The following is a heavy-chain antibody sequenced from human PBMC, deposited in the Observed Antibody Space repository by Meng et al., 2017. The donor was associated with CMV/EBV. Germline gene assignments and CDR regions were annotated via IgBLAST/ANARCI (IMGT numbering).Heavy chain of an antibody. Sequence: GGSLRLSCAASRFTFSSYAMHWVRQAPGKGLEWVAVISYDGSNKFYADSVKGRFTISRDNSKNTLYLQMNSLRTEDTAVYYCVGSKAGHFYYYGLDVWGQGTTVTVSS. V-gene: IGHV3-30-3*01. CDR2: ISYDGSNK. D-gene: IGHD3-10*01. J-gene: IGHJ6*02. CDR1: RFTFSSYA. CDR3: VGSKAGHFYYYGLDV.